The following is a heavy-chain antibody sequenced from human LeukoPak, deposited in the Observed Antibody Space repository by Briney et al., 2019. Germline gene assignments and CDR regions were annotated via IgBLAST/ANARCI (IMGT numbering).Heavy chain of an antibody. CDR3: ARGWDYYGSGSHYYVY. D-gene: IGHD3-10*01. CDR1: GGSFSGYY. V-gene: IGHV4-34*01. J-gene: IGHJ4*02. Sequence: SETLSLTCAVYGGSFSGYYWSWIRQPPGKGLEWIGEINHRGSTNYNPSLKSRVTISVDTSKNQFSLKLSSVTAADTAVYYCARGWDYYGSGSHYYVYWGQGTLVTVSS. CDR2: INHRGST.